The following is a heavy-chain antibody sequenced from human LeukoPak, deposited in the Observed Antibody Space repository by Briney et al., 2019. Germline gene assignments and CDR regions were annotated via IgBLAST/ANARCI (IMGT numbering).Heavy chain of an antibody. J-gene: IGHJ5*02. V-gene: IGHV4-34*01. Sequence: SETLSVTCAVYGGSFSDYNWTWIRQPPGKGLEWIGEIGHNGSTNYNPSLESRVTISLDTSRHQFSLSLYSVTAADTAMYFCAGLRPAAGGHWFDPWGQGILVTVSS. CDR3: AGLRPAAGGHWFDP. D-gene: IGHD2-2*01. CDR2: IGHNGST. CDR1: GGSFSDYN.